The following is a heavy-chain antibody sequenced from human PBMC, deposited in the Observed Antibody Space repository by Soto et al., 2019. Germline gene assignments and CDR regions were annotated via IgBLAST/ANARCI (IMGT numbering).Heavy chain of an antibody. D-gene: IGHD6-6*01. CDR2: IYYSGST. Sequence: QVQLQESGPGLVKPSETLSLTCTVSGGSISSYYWSWIRQPPGKGLEWIGYIYYSGSTNYNPSLKSRVTISVDTSKNQFSLQLSSVTAAATAVDYCASSAPSYYWGQGTLVTVSS. CDR3: ASSAPSYY. V-gene: IGHV4-59*01. CDR1: GGSISSYY. J-gene: IGHJ4*02.